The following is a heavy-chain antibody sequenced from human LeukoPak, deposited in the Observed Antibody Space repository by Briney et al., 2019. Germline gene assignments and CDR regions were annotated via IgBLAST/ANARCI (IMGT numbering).Heavy chain of an antibody. CDR1: GFTFSSYA. CDR3: ARGWAAMRYYFDY. J-gene: IGHJ4*02. D-gene: IGHD5-18*01. Sequence: GGSLRLSCSASGFTFSSYAMHWVRQAPGKGLEYVSAISSNGGSTYYADSVKGRFTISRDNSKNTLYLQMSSLRAEDTAVYYCARGWAAMRYYFDYWGQGTLVTVSS. V-gene: IGHV3-64D*06. CDR2: ISSNGGST.